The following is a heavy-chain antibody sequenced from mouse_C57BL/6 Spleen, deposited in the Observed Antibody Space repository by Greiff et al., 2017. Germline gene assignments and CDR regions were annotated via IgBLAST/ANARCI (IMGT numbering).Heavy chain of an antibody. D-gene: IGHD4-1*02. J-gene: IGHJ4*01. CDR3: ARSRNWDDAMDY. Sequence: EVQLQQSGPELVKPGASVKIPCKASGYTFTDYNMDWVKQSHGKSLEWIGDINPNNGGTIYNQKFKGKATLTVDKSSSTAYMELRSLTSEETAVYYWARSRNWDDAMDYWGQGTSVTVSS. V-gene: IGHV1-18*01. CDR1: GYTFTDYN. CDR2: INPNNGGT.